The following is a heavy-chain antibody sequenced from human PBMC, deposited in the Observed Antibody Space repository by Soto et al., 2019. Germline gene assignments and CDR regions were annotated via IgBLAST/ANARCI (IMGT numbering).Heavy chain of an antibody. V-gene: IGHV1-46*01. Sequence: ASVKVSCKASGYTFTSYYMHWVRQAPGQGLEWMGIINPSGGSTSYAQKFQGRVTMTRDTSTSTVYMELSSLRSEDTAVYYCARGAALGYCSSASCYKGMDVWGQGTKVTVSS. CDR3: ARGAALGYCSSASCYKGMDV. CDR1: GYTFTSYY. J-gene: IGHJ6*02. CDR2: INPSGGST. D-gene: IGHD2-2*02.